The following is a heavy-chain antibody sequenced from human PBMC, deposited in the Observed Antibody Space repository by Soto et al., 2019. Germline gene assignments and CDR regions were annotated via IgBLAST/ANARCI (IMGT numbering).Heavy chain of an antibody. CDR3: ARGIGEGDPYNWFDP. CDR2: IYYSGST. V-gene: IGHV4-31*03. D-gene: IGHD3-10*01. J-gene: IGHJ5*02. CDR1: GGSISSGGYY. Sequence: QVQLQESGPGLVKPSQTLSLTCTVSGGSISSGGYYWSWIRQHPGNGLEWIGYIYYSGSTYYNPSLKSRVTISVDTSKNQFSLKLSSVTAADTAVYYCARGIGEGDPYNWFDPWGQGTLVTVSS.